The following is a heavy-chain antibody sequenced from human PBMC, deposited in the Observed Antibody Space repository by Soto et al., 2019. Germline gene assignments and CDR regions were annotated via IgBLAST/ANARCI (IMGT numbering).Heavy chain of an antibody. D-gene: IGHD6-19*01. Sequence: GGSLSLSCAASGFTFSNYDMSWVRQAPGKGLEWVSAISVSGDTTYYADSVKGRFTISRDNSKNTLYLQMNTLRAEDTAVYYCAKNRNTGVAGTSCWFGPWGQGTLVTVSS. CDR1: GFTFSNYD. V-gene: IGHV3-23*01. CDR2: ISVSGDTT. CDR3: AKNRNTGVAGTSCWFGP. J-gene: IGHJ5*02.